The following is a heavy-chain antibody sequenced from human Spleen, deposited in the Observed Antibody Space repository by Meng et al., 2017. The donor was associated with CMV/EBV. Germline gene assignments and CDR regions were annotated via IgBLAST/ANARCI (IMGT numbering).Heavy chain of an antibody. D-gene: IGHD1-26*01. CDR2: INPNNGDT. CDR3: TRRPLGSTRPFDF. CDR1: GYRFNGFY. V-gene: IGHV1-2*06. Sequence: KTSGYRFNGFYMHWVRQAPGQGLEWMGRINPNNGDTKYAQRFEGRVSMTTDTSISTVYTELSSLTSDDTAFYFCTRRPLGSTRPFDFWGQGTLVTVSS. J-gene: IGHJ4*02.